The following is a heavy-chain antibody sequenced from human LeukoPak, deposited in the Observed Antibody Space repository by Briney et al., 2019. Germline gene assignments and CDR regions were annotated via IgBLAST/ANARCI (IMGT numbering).Heavy chain of an antibody. V-gene: IGHV3-49*04. CDR3: TSVDAFDI. CDR2: IRSKAYGGTT. J-gene: IGHJ3*02. CDR1: GCTFGDYA. Sequence: GGSLRLSCTASGCTFGDYAMSWVRQAPGKGLEWVGFIRSKAYGGTTEYAASVKGRFTISRDDSKSIAYLQMNSLKTEDTAVYYCTSVDAFDIWGQGTMVTVSS.